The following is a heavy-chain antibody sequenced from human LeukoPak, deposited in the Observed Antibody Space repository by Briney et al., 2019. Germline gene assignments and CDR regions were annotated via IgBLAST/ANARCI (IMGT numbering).Heavy chain of an antibody. CDR2: IYYSGST. J-gene: IGHJ4*02. CDR3: ARNGDSASVVD. Sequence: PSETLSLTCTVSGGSISSGGYYWSWIRQHPGKGLEWIGYIYYSGSTYYNPSLKSRVTISVDTSKNQFSLKLSSVTAADTAVYYCARNGDSASVVDWGQGTLVTVSS. CDR1: GGSISSGGYY. D-gene: IGHD4-17*01. V-gene: IGHV4-31*03.